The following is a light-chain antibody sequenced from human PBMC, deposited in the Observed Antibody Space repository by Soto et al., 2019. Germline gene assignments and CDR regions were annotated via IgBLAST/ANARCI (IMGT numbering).Light chain of an antibody. CDR1: QSVSSN. CDR3: QQYYDWPIT. Sequence: EIVLTQSPATLSVSPGERATLSCRASQSVSSNLAWYQQKPGQAPRLLIYGASTRATGIPARFSGSGSGTEFTLTISSLQSEDFAVYYCQQYYDWPITFGQGTRLDIK. V-gene: IGKV3-15*01. CDR2: GAS. J-gene: IGKJ5*01.